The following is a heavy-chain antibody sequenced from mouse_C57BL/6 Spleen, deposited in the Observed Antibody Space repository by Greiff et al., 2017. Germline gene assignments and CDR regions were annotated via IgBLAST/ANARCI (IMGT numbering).Heavy chain of an antibody. CDR2: IYPGDGDT. J-gene: IGHJ3*01. CDR1: GYAFSSSW. Sequence: QVQLQQSGPELVKPGASVTISCKASGYAFSSSWMNWVKQRPGTGLEWIGRIYPGDGDTNYNGQFKGKATLTADKSSSTAYMPLSSLTSEDSAVYFCARWGSSGPFAYWGQGTLVTVSA. D-gene: IGHD3-2*02. CDR3: ARWGSSGPFAY. V-gene: IGHV1-82*01.